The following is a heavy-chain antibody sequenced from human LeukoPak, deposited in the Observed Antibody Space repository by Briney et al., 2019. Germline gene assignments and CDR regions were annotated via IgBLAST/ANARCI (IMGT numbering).Heavy chain of an antibody. D-gene: IGHD3-22*01. V-gene: IGHV3-21*01. J-gene: IGHJ4*02. CDR3: ARHENYYDSSGYLPPRY. CDR1: GFTFSSYS. Sequence: GGSLRLSCAASGFTFSSYSMNWVRQAPGKGLEWVSSIGSSSSYIYYADSVKGRFTISRDNAKNSLYLQMNSLRAEDTAVYYCARHENYYDSSGYLPPRYWGQGTLVTVSS. CDR2: IGSSSSYI.